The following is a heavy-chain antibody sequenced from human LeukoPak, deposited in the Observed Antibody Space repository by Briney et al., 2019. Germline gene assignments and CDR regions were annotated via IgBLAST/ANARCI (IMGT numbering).Heavy chain of an antibody. CDR3: ARDRSHRNYVFDY. CDR2: IYYSGST. V-gene: IGHV4-61*08. D-gene: IGHD1-7*01. CDR1: GGSISSGDYY. J-gene: IGHJ4*02. Sequence: PSQTLSLTCTVSGGSISSGDYYWSWIRQPPGKGLEWIGYIYYSGSTNYNPSLKSRVTISVDTSKNQFSLKLSSVTAADTAVYYCARDRSHRNYVFDYWGQGTLVTVSS.